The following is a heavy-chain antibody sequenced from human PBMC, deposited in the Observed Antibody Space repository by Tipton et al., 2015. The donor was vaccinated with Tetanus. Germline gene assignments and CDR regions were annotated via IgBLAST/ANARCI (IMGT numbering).Heavy chain of an antibody. Sequence: LRLSCTVSGGSVSSGSYYWSWIRQPPGKGLEWIGYIYYSGSTNYNPSLKSRVTISVDTSKNQFSLKLSSVTAADTAVYYCARVTSMYYYGMDVWGQGTTVTVSS. CDR3: ARVTSMYYYGMDV. J-gene: IGHJ6*02. CDR2: IYYSGST. V-gene: IGHV4-61*01. CDR1: GGSVSSGSYY. D-gene: IGHD3-16*01.